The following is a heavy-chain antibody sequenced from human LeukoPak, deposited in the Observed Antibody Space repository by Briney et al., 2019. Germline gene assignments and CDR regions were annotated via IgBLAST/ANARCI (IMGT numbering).Heavy chain of an antibody. J-gene: IGHJ4*02. D-gene: IGHD2-21*02. CDR1: GFTFSTYW. V-gene: IGHV3-7*01. Sequence: GGSLRLSCAASGFTFSTYWMTWVRQAPGKGLEWVANIKQDGSEKYYVDSVKGRFTISRDNAKNSLYLEMNTLRAEDTAVYYCARVLVTWFGDYWGQGTLVTVSS. CDR2: IKQDGSEK. CDR3: ARVLVTWFGDY.